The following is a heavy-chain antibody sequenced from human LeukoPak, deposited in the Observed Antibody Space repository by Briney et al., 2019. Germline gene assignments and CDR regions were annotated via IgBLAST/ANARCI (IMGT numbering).Heavy chain of an antibody. D-gene: IGHD2-2*01. V-gene: IGHV4-34*01. CDR3: ARGRRRYCSSTSCYRHDY. CDR2: INHSGST. J-gene: IGHJ4*02. Sequence: SETLSLTCAVYGGAFSGYYWSWIRQPPGKGLEWIGEINHSGSTNYNPSLKSRVTISVDTSKNQFSLKLSSVTAADTAVYYCARGRRRYCSSTSCYRHDYWGQGTLVTVSS. CDR1: GGAFSGYY.